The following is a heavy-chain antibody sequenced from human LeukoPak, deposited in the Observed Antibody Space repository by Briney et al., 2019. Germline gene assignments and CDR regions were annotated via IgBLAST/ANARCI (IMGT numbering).Heavy chain of an antibody. J-gene: IGHJ5*02. CDR1: GYTFTGYY. CDR2: INPNSGGT. Sequence: ASVKVSCKASGYTFTGYYMHWVRQAPGQGLEWMGWINPNSGGTNYAQKFQGRVTMTRDTSISTAYMELSRLRSDDTAVYYCARDSGYDYPNWFDPWGQGTLVTVSS. V-gene: IGHV1-2*02. CDR3: ARDSGYDYPNWFDP. D-gene: IGHD5-12*01.